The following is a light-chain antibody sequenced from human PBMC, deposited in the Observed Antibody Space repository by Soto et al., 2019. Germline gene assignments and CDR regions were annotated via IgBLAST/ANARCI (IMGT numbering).Light chain of an antibody. V-gene: IGKV3-20*01. CDR3: QQYNNWPLT. J-gene: IGKJ4*01. CDR1: QTVTSSN. Sequence: EFVLTQSPDTLSLPPGERATLSCRASQTVTSSNVAWYQQKPGQAPRPLVYGPSTRATGVPDRFSGSGSGTDFTLTISRLEPEDFAVYYCQQYNNWPLTFGGGTKVEIK. CDR2: GPS.